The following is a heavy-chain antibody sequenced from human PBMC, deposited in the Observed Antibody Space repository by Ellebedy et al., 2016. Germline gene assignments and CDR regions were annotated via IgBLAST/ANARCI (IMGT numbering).Heavy chain of an antibody. Sequence: GESLKISCAASGFTFNNAWMNWVRQAPGKGLEWVGRIKSKTYGGRGDYAAPVKDRFTISRDDSKSTLYLQMDSLKSEDAAIYYCTAGLYNTGGVDCWGQGTLVTVSS. V-gene: IGHV3-15*07. CDR1: GFTFNNAW. J-gene: IGHJ4*02. CDR3: TAGLYNTGGVDC. D-gene: IGHD2-8*02. CDR2: IKSKTYGGRG.